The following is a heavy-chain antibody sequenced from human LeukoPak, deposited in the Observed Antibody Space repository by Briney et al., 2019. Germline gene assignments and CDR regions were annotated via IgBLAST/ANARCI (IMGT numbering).Heavy chain of an antibody. J-gene: IGHJ4*02. CDR2: ISGSGGST. Sequence: PGGSLRLSCAASGFTFSSYGMSWVRQAPGKGLEWVSAISGSGGSTYYADSVEGRFTISRDNSRNTLYLQMNSLRAGDTAVYYCAKSFRSTSLDYWGQGTLVTVSS. CDR1: GFTFSSYG. V-gene: IGHV3-23*01. D-gene: IGHD2-2*01. CDR3: AKSFRSTSLDY.